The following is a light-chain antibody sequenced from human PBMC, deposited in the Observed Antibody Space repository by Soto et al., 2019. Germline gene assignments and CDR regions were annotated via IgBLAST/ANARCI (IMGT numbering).Light chain of an antibody. CDR1: QSVSSY. V-gene: IGKV3-11*01. Sequence: EIVMTQSPATLSWSPGERATLSCRARQSVSSYLAWYQQKPGQAPRLLIYDASTRSTGIPARFSGSGSGTDFTLPTSSLEPEDFAVYYCQQRSNWHLTFGGGTKVEIK. J-gene: IGKJ4*01. CDR2: DAS. CDR3: QQRSNWHLT.